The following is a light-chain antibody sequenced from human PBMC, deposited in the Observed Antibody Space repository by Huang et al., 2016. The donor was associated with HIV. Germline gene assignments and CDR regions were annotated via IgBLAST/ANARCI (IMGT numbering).Light chain of an antibody. V-gene: IGKV1-NL1*01. CDR1: QGITTS. Sequence: DIQMTQSPSSLSASVGDRVTITCRASQGITTSLAWYQQNSGEAPKLLVFATSRLQIGVPPRFSGSGSGTDYTLTISSLQPEDLAIYYCQQYDSVLPTFGGGTNVEIK. J-gene: IGKJ4*01. CDR2: ATS. CDR3: QQYDSVLPT.